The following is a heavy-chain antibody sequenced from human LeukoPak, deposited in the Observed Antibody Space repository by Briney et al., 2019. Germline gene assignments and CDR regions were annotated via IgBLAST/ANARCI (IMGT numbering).Heavy chain of an antibody. J-gene: IGHJ4*02. CDR3: AKGFPGHSSPPLGLDY. V-gene: IGHV3-23*01. CDR2: ISGSGGST. Sequence: GGSLRLSCAASGFTFSSYAMSWVRQAPGKGLEWVSAISGSGGSTYYADSVKGRFTISRDNSKNAVYLQINSLRAEDTAVYHCAKGFPGHSSPPLGLDYWGQGALVTVSS. D-gene: IGHD6-13*01. CDR1: GFTFSSYA.